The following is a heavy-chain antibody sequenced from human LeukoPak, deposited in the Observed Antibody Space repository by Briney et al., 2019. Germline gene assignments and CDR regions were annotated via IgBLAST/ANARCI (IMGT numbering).Heavy chain of an antibody. D-gene: IGHD3-3*01. Sequence: ASVKVSCKASGYTFTGYYMHWVRQAPGQGLEWMGWINPNSGGTNYAQKFQGRVTMTRDTSIGTAYMELSRLRSDDTAVYYCARDPGVAHAFDPWGQGTLVTVSS. V-gene: IGHV1-2*02. CDR2: INPNSGGT. CDR1: GYTFTGYY. J-gene: IGHJ5*02. CDR3: ARDPGVAHAFDP.